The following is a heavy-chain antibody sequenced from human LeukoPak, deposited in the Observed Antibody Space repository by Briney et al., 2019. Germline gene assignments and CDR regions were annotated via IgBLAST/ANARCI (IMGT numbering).Heavy chain of an antibody. CDR3: ARYFLRPVPRNGSGSRQGRYNGMDV. D-gene: IGHD3-10*01. CDR2: IYYSGST. J-gene: IGHJ6*02. V-gene: IGHV4-59*08. CDR1: GGSISSYY. Sequence: KPSETLSLTCTVSGGSISSYYWSWIRQPPGKGLEWIGYIYYSGSTNYNPSLKSRVTISVDTSKNQFSLKLSSVTAADTAVYYCARYFLRPVPRNGSGSRQGRYNGMDVWGQGTTVTVSS.